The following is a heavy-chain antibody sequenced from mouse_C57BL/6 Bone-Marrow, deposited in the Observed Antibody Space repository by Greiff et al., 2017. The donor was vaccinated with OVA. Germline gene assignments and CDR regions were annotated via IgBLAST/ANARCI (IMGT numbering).Heavy chain of an antibody. CDR2: ISNLAYSI. Sequence: EVKLVESGGGLVQPGGSLKLSCAASGFTFSDYGMAWVRQAPRKGPEWVAFISNLAYSIYYADTVTGRFTISRENAKNTLYLEMSSLRSEDTAMYYCAREETWGFAYWGQGTLVTVSA. CDR1: GFTFSDYG. J-gene: IGHJ3*01. CDR3: AREETWGFAY. V-gene: IGHV5-15*01.